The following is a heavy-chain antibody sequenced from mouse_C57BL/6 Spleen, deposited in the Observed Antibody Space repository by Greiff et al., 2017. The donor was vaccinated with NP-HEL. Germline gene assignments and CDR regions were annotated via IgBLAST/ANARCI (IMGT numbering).Heavy chain of an antibody. CDR2: IYPGDGDT. CDR1: GYAFSSYW. D-gene: IGHD1-1*01. V-gene: IGHV1-80*01. J-gene: IGHJ2*01. CDR3: ARAEGNYYGSRYYFDY. Sequence: QVQLKQSGAELVKPGASVKISCKASGYAFSSYWMNWVKQRPGKGLEWIGQIYPGDGDTNYNGKFKGKATLTADKSSSTAYMQLSSLTSEDSAVYFCARAEGNYYGSRYYFDYWGQGTTLTVSS.